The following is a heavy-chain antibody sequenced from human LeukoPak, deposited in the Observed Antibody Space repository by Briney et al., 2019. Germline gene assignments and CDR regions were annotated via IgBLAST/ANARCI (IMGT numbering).Heavy chain of an antibody. CDR2: INPNTGAT. Sequence: GASVKVSCKASGYTLTCYYLHWARQAPGQGLEWMGWINPNTGATHSAQKFQGRITMTRDSSISTAYMDLSRLRSDDTAVYYCARDRVGSGWPRPYYFEVWGQGTLVTVSS. CDR1: GYTLTCYY. D-gene: IGHD6-19*01. CDR3: ARDRVGSGWPRPYYFEV. V-gene: IGHV1-2*02. J-gene: IGHJ4*02.